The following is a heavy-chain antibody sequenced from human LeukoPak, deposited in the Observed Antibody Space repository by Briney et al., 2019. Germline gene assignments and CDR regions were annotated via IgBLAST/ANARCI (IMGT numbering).Heavy chain of an antibody. CDR3: AMGQYSSSWYRFDY. V-gene: IGHV4-39*02. CDR2: IYFSGSS. D-gene: IGHD6-13*01. Sequence: SETLSLTCTVSGGSISSSSYYWGWIRQPPGKGLEWVGSIYFSGSSYYNPSLKSRVTISVDTSKNHFSLKLSSVTAADTAVYYCAMGQYSSSWYRFDYWGQGTLVTVSS. J-gene: IGHJ4*02. CDR1: GGSISSSSYY.